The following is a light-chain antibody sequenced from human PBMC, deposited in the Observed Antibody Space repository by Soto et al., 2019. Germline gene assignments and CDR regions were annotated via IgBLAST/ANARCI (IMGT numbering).Light chain of an antibody. CDR3: QQYDNLPPGT. J-gene: IGKJ5*01. CDR1: QDISNY. CDR2: DAS. Sequence: DIQMTQSPSSLSASVGDRVTITCQASQDISNYLNWYQQKPGKAPKLLIYDASNLEPGVPSRFSGSGSGTDFTFTISSLQPEDIATYYCQQYDNLPPGTFGQGTRLEIK. V-gene: IGKV1-33*01.